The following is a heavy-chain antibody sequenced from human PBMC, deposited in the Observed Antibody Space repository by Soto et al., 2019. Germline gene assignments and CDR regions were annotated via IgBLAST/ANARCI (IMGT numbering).Heavy chain of an antibody. Sequence: GGSLRLSCAASGFTFSSYAMSWVRQAPGKGLEWVSAISGSGGSTYYADSVKGRFTISRDNSKNTLYPQMNSLRAEDTAVYYCAKGSSSSSWYGYYYYYMDVWGKGTTVTVSS. CDR1: GFTFSSYA. V-gene: IGHV3-23*01. CDR2: ISGSGGST. CDR3: AKGSSSSSWYGYYYYYMDV. D-gene: IGHD6-13*01. J-gene: IGHJ6*03.